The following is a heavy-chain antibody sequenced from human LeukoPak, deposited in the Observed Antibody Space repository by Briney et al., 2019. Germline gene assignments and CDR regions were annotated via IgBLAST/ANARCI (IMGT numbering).Heavy chain of an antibody. CDR1: GGSSSGYY. Sequence: SETLSLTCAVYGGSSSGYYWSWIRQPPGKGLEWIGELNHSGSTNYNPSLKSRVTISVDTSKNQLYLKLTSVTAADTAVYYCARGGAYYGSGSYYPLMYWGQGTLVTVSS. J-gene: IGHJ4*02. V-gene: IGHV4-34*01. D-gene: IGHD3-10*01. CDR3: ARGGAYYGSGSYYPLMY. CDR2: LNHSGST.